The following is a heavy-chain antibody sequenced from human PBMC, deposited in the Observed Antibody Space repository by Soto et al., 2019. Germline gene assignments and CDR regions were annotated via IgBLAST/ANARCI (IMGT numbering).Heavy chain of an antibody. V-gene: IGHV3-48*02. J-gene: IGHJ6*02. D-gene: IGHD2-15*01. CDR2: ISSSSSTI. CDR3: GRVLNKKAFLSPPSRVDYYYGMAV. CDR1: GFTFSSYS. Sequence: PGGSLRLSCAASGFTFSSYSMNWVRQAPGKGLEWVSYISSSSSTIYYADSVKGRFTISRDNAKNSLYLQMNSLRDEDTAVYYWGRVLNKKAFLSPPSRVDYYYGMAVWGQGPTVTVPS.